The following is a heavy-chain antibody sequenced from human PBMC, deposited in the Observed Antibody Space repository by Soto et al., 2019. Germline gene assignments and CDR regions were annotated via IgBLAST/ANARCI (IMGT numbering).Heavy chain of an antibody. CDR3: ARRPVSSSGPYYYGMGV. CDR2: IDPSDSYT. D-gene: IGHD6-6*01. CDR1: GYSFTSYW. Sequence: HGESLKISCKGSGYSFTSYWISWVRQMPGKGLEWMGRIDPSDSYTNYSPSFQGHVTISADKSISTAYLQWSSLKASDTAMYYCARRPVSSSGPYYYGMGVWGQGTTVTVSS. V-gene: IGHV5-10-1*01. J-gene: IGHJ6*02.